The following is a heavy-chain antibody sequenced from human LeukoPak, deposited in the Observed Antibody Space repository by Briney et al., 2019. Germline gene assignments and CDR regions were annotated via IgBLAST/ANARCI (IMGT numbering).Heavy chain of an antibody. D-gene: IGHD1-26*01. CDR2: ISGSSDNT. V-gene: IGHV3-23*01. CDR1: GFTFSGFA. J-gene: IGHJ6*01. Sequence: GGSLRLSCAVSGFTFSGFAMSWVRRTPREGLEWGSRISGSSDNTLYADSVKGRFTISRDNSKNTLYLEMNSLRAEDTAIYYCAKMKGHPLPKYYMDGWGQGSTVTLSS. CDR3: AKMKGHPLPKYYMDG.